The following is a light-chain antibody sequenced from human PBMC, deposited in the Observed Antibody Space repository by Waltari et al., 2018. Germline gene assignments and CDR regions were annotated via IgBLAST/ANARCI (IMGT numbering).Light chain of an antibody. CDR3: QQYNEWPYT. CDR2: AAS. Sequence: ETVMIQSPATLSVSPGERATLSCRASQSVSNNVAWFQQTLRQAPRLLIYAASSRSTNIPGRFGGSVSGTDFTLPISSLQAEDFAVYYCQQYNEWPYTFGQGTVLEI. CDR1: QSVSNN. J-gene: IGKJ2*01. V-gene: IGKV3-15*01.